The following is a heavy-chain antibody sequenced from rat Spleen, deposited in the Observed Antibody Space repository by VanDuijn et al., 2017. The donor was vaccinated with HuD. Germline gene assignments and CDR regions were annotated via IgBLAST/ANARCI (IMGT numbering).Heavy chain of an antibody. CDR2: ISFDGIST. Sequence: EVQLVESDGGLVRPGRSLKLSCAASGFTFSDYNMAWVRQAPTKGLEWVATISFDGISTYYRDSVKGRFTISRDNAKSSLYLQMDSLRSEDTATYYCTTDRTGALMDAWGQGASVTVSS. CDR1: GFTFSDYN. V-gene: IGHV5-20*01. CDR3: TTDRTGALMDA. J-gene: IGHJ4*01. D-gene: IGHD5-1*01.